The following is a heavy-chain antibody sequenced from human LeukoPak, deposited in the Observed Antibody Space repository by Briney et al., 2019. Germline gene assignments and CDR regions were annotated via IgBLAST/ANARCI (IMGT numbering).Heavy chain of an antibody. J-gene: IGHJ6*02. CDR3: ARDPFNYYDSSGYYAQTGRDGMDV. D-gene: IGHD3-22*01. CDR2: INPSGGST. CDR1: GYTLTELS. V-gene: IGHV1-46*01. Sequence: ASVKVSCKVSGYTLTELSMHWVRRAPGQGLEWMGIINPSGGSTSYAQKFQGRVTMTRDTSTSTVYMELSSLRSEDTAVYYCARDPFNYYDSSGYYAQTGRDGMDVWGQGTTVTVSS.